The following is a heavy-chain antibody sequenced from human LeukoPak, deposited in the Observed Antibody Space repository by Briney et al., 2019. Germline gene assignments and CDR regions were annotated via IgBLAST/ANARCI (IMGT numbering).Heavy chain of an antibody. CDR1: GFTFSSYG. Sequence: GGSLRLSCAASGFTFSSYGMSWVRQAPGKGLEWVSAISGSGGSTYYADSVKGRFTISRDNAKNSLYLQMNSLRAEDTAVYYCARDRSYGYPTHFDYWGQGTLVTVSS. CDR3: ARDRSYGYPTHFDY. CDR2: ISGSGGST. J-gene: IGHJ4*02. V-gene: IGHV3-23*01. D-gene: IGHD5-18*01.